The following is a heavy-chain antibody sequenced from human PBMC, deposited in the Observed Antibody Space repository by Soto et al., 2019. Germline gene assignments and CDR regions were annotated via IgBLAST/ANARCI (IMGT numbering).Heavy chain of an antibody. Sequence: GGSLRLSCAASGFTFSYYGIHWVRQAPGKGLEWVAAISSDGSKEYYGDSVKGRFTISRDSSKNTVYLQMNSLSAEDTAVYYCARDDDTPGHSSLLNYSGQATLVTVSS. CDR1: GFTFSYYG. V-gene: IGHV3-33*05. J-gene: IGHJ4*02. CDR3: ARDDDTPGHSSLLNY. CDR2: ISSDGSKE. D-gene: IGHD2-15*01.